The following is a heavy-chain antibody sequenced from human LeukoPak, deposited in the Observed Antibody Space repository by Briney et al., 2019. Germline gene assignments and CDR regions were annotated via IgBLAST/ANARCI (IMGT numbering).Heavy chain of an antibody. CDR2: IYSGGSST. CDR3: ARDLGYCSSTSCYGAEYFQH. J-gene: IGHJ1*01. V-gene: IGHV3-NL1*01. CDR1: GFTFSNYG. D-gene: IGHD2-2*01. Sequence: GGSLRLSCAASGFTFSNYGMHWVRQAPGRGLEWVSVIYSGGSSTYYADAVKGRFTISRDNSKNTLYLQMNSLRAEDTAVYYCARDLGYCSSTSCYGAEYFQHWGQGTLVTVSS.